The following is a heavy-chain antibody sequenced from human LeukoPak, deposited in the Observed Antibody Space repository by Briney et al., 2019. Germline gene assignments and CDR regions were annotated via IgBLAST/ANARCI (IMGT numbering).Heavy chain of an antibody. D-gene: IGHD1/OR15-1a*01. V-gene: IGHV1-46*01. Sequence: GASVKVSCKASGYTFTSYYMHWVRQAPGQGLEWMGIINPSGGSTSYAQKFQGRVTITADKSTSTAYMELSSLRSEDTAVYYCARSPPRNRTRRDPHWFGPWGQGTLVTVSS. CDR2: INPSGGST. J-gene: IGHJ5*02. CDR1: GYTFTSYY. CDR3: ARSPPRNRTRRDPHWFGP.